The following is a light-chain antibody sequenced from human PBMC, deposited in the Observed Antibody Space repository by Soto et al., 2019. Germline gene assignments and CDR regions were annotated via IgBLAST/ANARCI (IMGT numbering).Light chain of an antibody. CDR3: QQYDTLLPLT. Sequence: DIQMTQSPSSLSASVGDRVSITCQASQDISNHLNWYQHKPGKAPKILIYDASNLEKGVPSRFSGSGSGTDFTFTISSLQAEDVATYSCQQYDTLLPLTFGGGTKVEIK. J-gene: IGKJ4*01. CDR2: DAS. CDR1: QDISNH. V-gene: IGKV1-33*01.